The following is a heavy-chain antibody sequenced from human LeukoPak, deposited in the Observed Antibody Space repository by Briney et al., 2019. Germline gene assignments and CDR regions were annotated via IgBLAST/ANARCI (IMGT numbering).Heavy chain of an antibody. CDR3: ARDGLHTAHFDY. CDR2: IYTGGST. V-gene: IGHV3-66*01. D-gene: IGHD5-18*01. Sequence: GGSLRLSCAASGFTVSSSFMSWVRQAPGKGLEWVSVIYTGGSTYYADSVKGRFTISRDNARNSLYLQMNSLRDEDTAVYYCARDGLHTAHFDYWGQGTLVTVSS. CDR1: GFTVSSSF. J-gene: IGHJ4*02.